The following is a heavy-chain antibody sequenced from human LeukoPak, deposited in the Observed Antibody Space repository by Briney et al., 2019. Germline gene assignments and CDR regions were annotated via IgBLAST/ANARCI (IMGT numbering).Heavy chain of an antibody. J-gene: IGHJ6*04. Sequence: SSETLSLTCGVDGGTLTGYNWTWMRQSPGKGREWVGESNHGGSSYFAPPLRGRVTISADTSTRQVSLKLGSVTAADTAVYYCAPQFSYYYTNPWGKGTTVIVSS. D-gene: IGHD1-26*01. V-gene: IGHV4-34*08. CDR2: SNHGGSS. CDR1: GGTLTGYN. CDR3: APQFSYYYTNP.